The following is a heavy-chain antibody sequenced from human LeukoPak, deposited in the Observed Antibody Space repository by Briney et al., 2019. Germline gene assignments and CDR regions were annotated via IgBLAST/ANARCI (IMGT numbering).Heavy chain of an antibody. Sequence: SVKVSCKASGGTFSSYAISWVRQAPGQGLEWMGGIIPIFGTANYAQKFQGRVTITADESTSTAYMELSSLRSEDTAAYYCARDRHFGVVHFIDYWGQGTLVTVSS. J-gene: IGHJ4*02. CDR3: ARDRHFGVVHFIDY. V-gene: IGHV1-69*13. CDR2: IIPIFGTA. CDR1: GGTFSSYA. D-gene: IGHD3-3*01.